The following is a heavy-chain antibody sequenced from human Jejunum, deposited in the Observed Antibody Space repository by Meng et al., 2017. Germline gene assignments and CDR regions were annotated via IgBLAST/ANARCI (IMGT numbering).Heavy chain of an antibody. CDR2: IYWDDDK. Sequence: SGPTLVKPTQTLALTCTFSGFSLSTSGVGVGWIRQPPGEALDYLALIYWDDDKRYNPSLKNRLTIAKDTSKNQVVLTMTNVDPVDTATYFCAHRLGPSGHSWDVGYFDFWGQGALVTGSS. V-gene: IGHV2-5*02. CDR1: GFSLSTSGVG. J-gene: IGHJ4*02. CDR3: AHRLGPSGHSWDVGYFDF. D-gene: IGHD6-13*01.